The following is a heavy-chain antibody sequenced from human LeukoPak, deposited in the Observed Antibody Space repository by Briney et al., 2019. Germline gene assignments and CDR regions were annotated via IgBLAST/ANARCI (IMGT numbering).Heavy chain of an antibody. D-gene: IGHD3-10*01. V-gene: IGHV4-59*08. J-gene: IGHJ4*02. Sequence: SETLSLTCTVSGGSISTYYWSWIRQPPGKGLEWIGYIYYSGSTNSNPSLKSRVTISVDTSKNQFCLKLSSVTAADTAVYYCARRTYGSGSYYLDYWGQGTLVTVSS. CDR2: IYYSGST. CDR1: GGSISTYY. CDR3: ARRTYGSGSYYLDY.